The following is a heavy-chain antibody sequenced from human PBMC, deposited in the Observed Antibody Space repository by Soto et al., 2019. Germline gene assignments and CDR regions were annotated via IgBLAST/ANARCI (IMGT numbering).Heavy chain of an antibody. CDR3: AKAKAVQQQLVRDAFDI. J-gene: IGHJ3*02. V-gene: IGHV3-9*01. CDR2: ISWNSGSI. Sequence: GGSLRLSCAASGFTFDDYAMHWVRQAPGKGLEWVSGISWNSGSIGYADSVKGRFTISRDNAKNSLYLQMNSLRAEDTALYYCAKAKAVQQQLVRDAFDIWGQGTMVTVSS. D-gene: IGHD6-13*01. CDR1: GFTFDDYA.